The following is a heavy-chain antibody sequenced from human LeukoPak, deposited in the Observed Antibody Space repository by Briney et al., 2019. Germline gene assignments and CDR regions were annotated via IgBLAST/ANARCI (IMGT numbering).Heavy chain of an antibody. CDR1: GGSFSGYY. J-gene: IGHJ5*02. Sequence: SETLSLTCAVYGGSFSGYYWSWIRQPPGKGLEGIGSIYHSGSTYYNPSLKSRVTISVDTSKNQFSLKLSSVTAADTAVYYCARDLGGYYYDSSGYFFPWGQGTLVTVSS. CDR3: ARDLGGYYYDSSGYFFP. V-gene: IGHV4-34*01. CDR2: IYHSGST. D-gene: IGHD3-22*01.